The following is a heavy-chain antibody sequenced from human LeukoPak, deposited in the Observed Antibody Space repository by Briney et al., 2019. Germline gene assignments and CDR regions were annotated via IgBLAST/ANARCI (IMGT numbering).Heavy chain of an antibody. V-gene: IGHV3-64*01. D-gene: IGHD2-2*01. J-gene: IGHJ4*02. CDR2: ITRNGGYT. Sequence: PGGALRLSCATSGFTFSNHAMHWVRQAPGKGLEYVSAITRNGGYTYYANTVKGRFTISRDNSRNTLYLQMGSLRAEDMAVYYCARGTCSGTTCHHTYDYWGQGTLVTLSS. CDR3: ARGTCSGTTCHHTYDY. CDR1: GFTFSNHA.